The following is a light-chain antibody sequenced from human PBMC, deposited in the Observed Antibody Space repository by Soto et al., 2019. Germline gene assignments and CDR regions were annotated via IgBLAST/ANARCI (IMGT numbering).Light chain of an antibody. CDR3: GSWDSSLSVYV. Sequence: VLTQPPSVSAAPGQKVTISCSGSSSNIGGNSVSWYQQLPGTAPKLPIYDDNKRPSGIPGRFSGSKSGTSATLGITGFQTGDEADYYCGSWDSSLSVYVFGTGTKVTV. J-gene: IGLJ1*01. V-gene: IGLV1-51*01. CDR1: SSNIGGNS. CDR2: DDN.